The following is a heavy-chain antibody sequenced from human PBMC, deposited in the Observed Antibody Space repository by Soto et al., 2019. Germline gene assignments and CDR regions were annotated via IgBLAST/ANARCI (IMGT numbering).Heavy chain of an antibody. CDR1: GGTFSSYA. D-gene: IGHD3-3*01. V-gene: IGHV1-69*01. Sequence: QVQLVQSGAEVKKPGSSVKVSCKASGGTFSSYAISWVRQDPGQGLEWMGGIIPIFGTANYAQKVKGRVTITADESMITPYMDLSSLRSEDTAVYYCARGGITIFGVVTNWFDPWGQGTLVTVSS. J-gene: IGHJ5*02. CDR2: IIPIFGTA. CDR3: ARGGITIFGVVTNWFDP.